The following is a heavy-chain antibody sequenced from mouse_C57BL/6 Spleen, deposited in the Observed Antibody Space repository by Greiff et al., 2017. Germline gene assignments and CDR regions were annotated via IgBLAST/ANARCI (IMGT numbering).Heavy chain of an antibody. J-gene: IGHJ3*01. CDR2: IDPNSGGT. Sequence: VQLQPPGAELVKPGASVKLSCKASGYTFTSYWMHWVKQRPGRGLEWIGRIDPNSGGTKYNGKFKSTATLTVDKPSSTAYMQLSSLTSEDSAVCCGAREELGQGFAYWGQGTLVTVSA. V-gene: IGHV1-72*01. D-gene: IGHD4-1*01. CDR1: GYTFTSYW. CDR3: AREELGQGFAY.